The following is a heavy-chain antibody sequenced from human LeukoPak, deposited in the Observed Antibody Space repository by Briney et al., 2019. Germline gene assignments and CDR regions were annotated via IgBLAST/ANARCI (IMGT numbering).Heavy chain of an antibody. J-gene: IGHJ4*02. CDR3: ARGTPWFGGDY. V-gene: IGHV4-61*01. Sequence: PSETLSLTCTVSGGSVSSGSYYWSWIRQPPGKGLEWIGEIDHSGSTNYNPSLKSRVTISVDTSKNQFSLKLSSVTAADTAVYYCARGTPWFGGDYWGQGTLVTVSS. CDR2: IDHSGST. CDR1: GGSVSSGSYY. D-gene: IGHD3-10*01.